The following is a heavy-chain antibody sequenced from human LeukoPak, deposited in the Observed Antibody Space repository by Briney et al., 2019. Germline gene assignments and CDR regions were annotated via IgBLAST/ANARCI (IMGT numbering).Heavy chain of an antibody. V-gene: IGHV4-59*08. CDR3: ARGYCTTSSCYSFDF. Sequence: SETLSLTCTVSGGSISSYYWSWIRQPPGKGLEWIGYIYYSGSTNYNPSLKSRVTMSVDTSKNQFSLSLSSVTAADTAVYYCARGYCTTSSCYSFDFWGQGALVTVSS. CDR1: GGSISSYY. D-gene: IGHD2-8*01. CDR2: IYYSGST. J-gene: IGHJ4*02.